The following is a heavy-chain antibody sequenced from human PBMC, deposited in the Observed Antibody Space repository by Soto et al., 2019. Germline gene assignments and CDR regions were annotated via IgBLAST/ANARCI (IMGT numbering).Heavy chain of an antibody. J-gene: IGHJ4*02. CDR1: GFTFSNYA. V-gene: IGHV3-33*01. CDR2: IWHDGSNK. Sequence: QVQLVESGGGVVQPGRSLRLSCAASGFTFSNYAIHWVRQAPGKGLEWVAVIWHDGSNKYYADSVKGRFTISRDNSKNTLYLQMNSLRVEDTAVYYCARDGGSGWYLLDYWGQGTLVTVPS. D-gene: IGHD6-19*01. CDR3: ARDGGSGWYLLDY.